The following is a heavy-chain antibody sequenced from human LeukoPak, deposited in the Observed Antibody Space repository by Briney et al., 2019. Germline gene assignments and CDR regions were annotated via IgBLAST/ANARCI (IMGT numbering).Heavy chain of an antibody. Sequence: GGSLRLSCAASGFTVSSNYMNWVRQAPGKGLEWVSVIYSAGSTYYADSVKGRFTISRDNSKNTLYLQMNSLRAEDTAVYYCAREQYYDILTGYSYYFDYWGQGTLVTVSS. CDR3: AREQYYDILTGYSYYFDY. V-gene: IGHV3-66*01. CDR1: GFTVSSNY. CDR2: IYSAGST. D-gene: IGHD3-9*01. J-gene: IGHJ4*02.